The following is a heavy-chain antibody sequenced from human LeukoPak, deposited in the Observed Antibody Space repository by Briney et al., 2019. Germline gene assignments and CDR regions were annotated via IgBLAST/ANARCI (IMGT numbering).Heavy chain of an antibody. D-gene: IGHD3-22*01. J-gene: IGHJ4*02. CDR2: ISLNSGSI. CDR3: AKDASYYDSSGLIDY. V-gene: IGHV3-9*01. CDR1: GFTFDDYA. Sequence: PGGSLRLSCAASGFTFDDYAMHWARQAPGKGLEWVSGISLNSGSIGYADSVKGRFTISRDNAKNSLYLQMNSLRAEDTALYYCAKDASYYDSSGLIDYWGQGTLVTVSS.